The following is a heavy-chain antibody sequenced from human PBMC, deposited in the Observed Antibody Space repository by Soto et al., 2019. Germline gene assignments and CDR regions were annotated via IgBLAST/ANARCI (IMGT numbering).Heavy chain of an antibody. D-gene: IGHD3-10*01. V-gene: IGHV4-39*01. CDR1: GGSIGSSYYS. CDR3: ARQLWFGELCWFDP. Sequence: QLQLQESGPGLVKPSETLSLTCTVSGGSIGSSYYSWGWIRQPPGKGLEWIGSIYYSGGTYYNPSLKSRVPIAVDTSKNQFSLKLSSVTAADTAVYYCARQLWFGELCWFDPWGQGTLVTVSS. CDR2: IYYSGGT. J-gene: IGHJ5*02.